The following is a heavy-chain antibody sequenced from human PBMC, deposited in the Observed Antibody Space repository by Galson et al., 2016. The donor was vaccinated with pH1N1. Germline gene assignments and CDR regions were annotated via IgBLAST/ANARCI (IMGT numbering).Heavy chain of an antibody. CDR3: ARDRTYSESNTYYDLFDI. J-gene: IGHJ3*02. V-gene: IGHV3-7*03. Sequence: SLRHSCAASGLVYSDYWMTWVRQAPGKGLEWVGNINQHGSKINYGDSVKGRFTISRDNDKNSLFLQMTSLRADDSAVYYCARDRTYSESNTYYDLFDIWGQGTMVTVSS. CDR1: GLVYSDYW. D-gene: IGHD3-16*01. CDR2: INQHGSKI.